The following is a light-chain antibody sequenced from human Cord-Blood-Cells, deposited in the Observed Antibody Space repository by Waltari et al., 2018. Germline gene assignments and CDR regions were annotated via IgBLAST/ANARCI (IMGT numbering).Light chain of an antibody. CDR3: CSYAGSSTYV. CDR2: EGS. CDR1: SSDVGRYNL. Sequence: QSALTQPASVSGSPGQSITISCTGTSSDVGRYNLVSRYQQHPGKAPKLMIYEGSKWPSGFSNRFSGSKSGNTAALTISGLQAEDEADYYCCSYAGSSTYVFGTGTKVTVL. J-gene: IGLJ1*01. V-gene: IGLV2-23*01.